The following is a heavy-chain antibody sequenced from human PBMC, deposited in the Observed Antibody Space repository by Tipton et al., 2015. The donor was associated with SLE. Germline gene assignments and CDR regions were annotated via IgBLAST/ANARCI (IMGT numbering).Heavy chain of an antibody. CDR3: AGDLEAFDI. J-gene: IGHJ3*02. Sequence: LRLSCTVSGGSISSGGYYWSWIRQHPGKGLEWIGYIYYSGSTYYNPTLKSRVTISVDTSKNQFPLKLSSVTAADTAVYYCAGDLEAFDIWGQGTMVTVSS. D-gene: IGHD1-1*01. CDR1: GGSISSGGYY. V-gene: IGHV4-31*03. CDR2: IYYSGST.